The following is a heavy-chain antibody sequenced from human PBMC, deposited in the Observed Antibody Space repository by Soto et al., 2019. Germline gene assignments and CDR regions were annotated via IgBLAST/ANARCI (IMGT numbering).Heavy chain of an antibody. CDR2: IDPSDSYT. D-gene: IGHD2-2*01. CDR3: ARPVCSSTTCYYGMDV. CDR1: GFSFTTYW. V-gene: IGHV5-10-1*01. Sequence: GESLKISCKGSGFSFTTYWISWVRQMLGKGLEWMGRIDPSDSYTNYSPSFQGHVTISADKSINTAYLQWSSLKASDTAIYYCARPVCSSTTCYYGMDVWGQGTAVTVSS. J-gene: IGHJ6*02.